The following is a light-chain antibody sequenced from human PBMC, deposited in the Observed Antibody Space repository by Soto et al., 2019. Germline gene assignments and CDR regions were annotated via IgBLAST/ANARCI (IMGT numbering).Light chain of an antibody. J-gene: IGLJ3*02. CDR3: SAYTARSPLV. V-gene: IGLV2-14*01. CDR2: EVR. CDR1: MRDVGAYNL. Sequence: QSVLTQPASVSGSAGQSITISCSGTMRDVGAYNLVSWYQQHPGTAPKLIIYEVRNRPSGISSRVSCSRSGNTASLTISGLQSEDEGDYYCSAYTARSPLVFGGGTKLTVL.